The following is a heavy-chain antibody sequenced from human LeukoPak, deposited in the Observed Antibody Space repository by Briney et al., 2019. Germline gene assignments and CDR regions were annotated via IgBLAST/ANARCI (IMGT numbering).Heavy chain of an antibody. Sequence: GGSLRLSCAASGYTFSSYGMHWVRQAPGKGLEWVAVISYDGSNKYYADSVKGRFTISRDNSKNTLYLQMNSLRAEDTAVYYCAKNYDLLTGYHSPFDYWGQGTLVTVSS. CDR3: AKNYDLLTGYHSPFDY. V-gene: IGHV3-30*18. CDR1: GYTFSSYG. CDR2: ISYDGSNK. D-gene: IGHD3-9*01. J-gene: IGHJ4*02.